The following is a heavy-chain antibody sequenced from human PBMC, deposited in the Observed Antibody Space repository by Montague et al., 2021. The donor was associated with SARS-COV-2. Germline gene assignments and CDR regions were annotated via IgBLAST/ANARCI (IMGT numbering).Heavy chain of an antibody. J-gene: IGHJ6*02. CDR2: IYYSGST. CDR1: GGSISSSSYY. CDR3: ARVGRQQLVRLSVMGV. Sequence: SETLSLTCTVSGGSISSSSYYWGWIRQPPGKGLEWIGSIYYSGSTYYNPSLKSRVTISVDTSKNQFSLKLSAVTAADTAVYYCARVGRQQLVRLSVMGVWGQGTTVTVSS. V-gene: IGHV4-39*07. D-gene: IGHD6-13*01.